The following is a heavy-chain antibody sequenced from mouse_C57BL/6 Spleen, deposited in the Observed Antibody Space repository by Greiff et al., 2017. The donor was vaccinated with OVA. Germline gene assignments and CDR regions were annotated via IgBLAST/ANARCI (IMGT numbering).Heavy chain of an antibody. CDR2: ISDGGSYT. J-gene: IGHJ1*03. CDR3: ARESTTGYFDV. V-gene: IGHV5-4*01. D-gene: IGHD1-1*01. CDR1: GFTFSSYA. Sequence: EVQVVESGGGLVKPGGSLKLSCAASGFTFSSYAMSWVRQTPEKRLEWVATISDGGSYTYYPDNVKGRFTISRDNAKNNLYLQMSHLKSEATAMYYCARESTTGYFDVWGTGTTVTVSS.